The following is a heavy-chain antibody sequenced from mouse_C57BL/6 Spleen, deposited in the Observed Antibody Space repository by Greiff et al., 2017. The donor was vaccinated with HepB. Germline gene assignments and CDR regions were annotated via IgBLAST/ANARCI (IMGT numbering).Heavy chain of an antibody. D-gene: IGHD3-2*02. CDR2: ISSGGDYI. CDR3: TSKTAQATLFAY. Sequence: EVQRVESGEGLVKPGGSLKLSCAASGFTFSSYAMSWVRQTPEKRLEWVAYISSGGDYIYYADTVKGRFTISRANARNTRYLQMSSLKSEDTAMYYCTSKTAQATLFAYWGQGTLVTVSA. CDR1: GFTFSSYA. J-gene: IGHJ3*01. V-gene: IGHV5-9-1*02.